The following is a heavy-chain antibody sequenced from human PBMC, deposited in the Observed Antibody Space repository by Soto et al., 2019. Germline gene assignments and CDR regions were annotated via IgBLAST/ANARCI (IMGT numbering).Heavy chain of an antibody. Sequence: QVQLVQSGAEVKKPGSSVKVSCKAPGGTFSRYTINCARQAPGQGPGWMGRVVPKIGSINFIRKFQGRLTLTADKSTRTGFVELSILRPEDAAVYYCTRGGRESDWNDGNFEYWRHGTQVTVSS. CDR1: GGTFSRYT. CDR2: VVPKIGSI. D-gene: IGHD1-1*01. CDR3: TRGGRESDWNDGNFEY. V-gene: IGHV1-69*08. J-gene: IGHJ4*01.